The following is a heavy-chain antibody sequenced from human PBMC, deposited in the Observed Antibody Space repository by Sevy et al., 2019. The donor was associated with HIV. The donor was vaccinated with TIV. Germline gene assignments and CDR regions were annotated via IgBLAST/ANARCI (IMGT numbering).Heavy chain of an antibody. CDR2: IYYTATT. V-gene: IGHV4-39*01. J-gene: IGHJ4*02. CDR3: ARHGSWSFYFDY. D-gene: IGHD6-13*01. CDR1: DDSISSSDYF. Sequence: SETLSLTYSVSDDSISSSDYFWGWIRQPPGKGLEWIGSIYYTATTYYYPSLKSRFTLSVDTSKKQFSLKLSSVTAADTAVYYCARHGSWSFYFDYWGQGILVTVSS.